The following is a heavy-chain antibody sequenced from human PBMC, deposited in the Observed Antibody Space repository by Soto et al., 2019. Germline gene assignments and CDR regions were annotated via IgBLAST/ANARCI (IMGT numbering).Heavy chain of an antibody. V-gene: IGHV4-30-4*01. Sequence: QVQLQESGPGLVKPSQTLSLTCTVSGGSISSGDYYWSWIRQPPGKGLEWIGYIYYSGSTYYNPSLKSRVNISLETSKNQFSLKLSSVTAADTDVYYCARGHGDYLSWFDPWGQGTLVTVSS. J-gene: IGHJ5*02. CDR2: IYYSGST. CDR3: ARGHGDYLSWFDP. D-gene: IGHD4-17*01. CDR1: GGSISSGDYY.